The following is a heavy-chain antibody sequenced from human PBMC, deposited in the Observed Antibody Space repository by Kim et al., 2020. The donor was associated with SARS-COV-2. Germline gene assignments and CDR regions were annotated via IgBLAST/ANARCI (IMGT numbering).Heavy chain of an antibody. V-gene: IGHV4-59*01. J-gene: IGHJ6*02. Sequence: SETLSLTCTVSGGSISSYYWSWIRQPPGKGLEWIGYIYYSGSTNYNPSLKSRVTISVGTSKNQFSLKLSSVTAADTAVYYCARAPSISIFGVVAFLDVWGQGTTVTVSS. CDR1: GGSISSYY. CDR2: IYYSGST. CDR3: ARAPSISIFGVVAFLDV. D-gene: IGHD3-3*01.